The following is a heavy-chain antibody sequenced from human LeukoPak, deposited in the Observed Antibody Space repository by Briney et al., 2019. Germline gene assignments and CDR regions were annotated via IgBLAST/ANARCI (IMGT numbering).Heavy chain of an antibody. CDR2: VNHLGTT. V-gene: IGHV4-34*01. D-gene: IGHD3-10*01. CDR1: GASFSTFF. J-gene: IGHJ4*02. CDR3: ARVSVEESSTLPRGSITRTAHFDC. Sequence: SETLSLTCAASGASFSTFFWIWVRQAPGQGLEWVGDVNHLGTTNYNPSLKSRVTISRDTSKNQLSLKVSSVTAADTAVYFCARVSVEESSTLPRGSITRTAHFDCWGQGTLVTVSS.